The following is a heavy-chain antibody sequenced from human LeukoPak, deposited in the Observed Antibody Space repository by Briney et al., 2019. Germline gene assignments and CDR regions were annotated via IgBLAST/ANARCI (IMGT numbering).Heavy chain of an antibody. CDR3: ASGRHPYRSGGSCYTTLDY. CDR2: ICAYNGNT. D-gene: IGHD2-15*01. CDR1: GYTFTSYD. Sequence: ASVTVSCKASGYTFTSYDSSWVRQPPGQGLEWMGWICAYNGNTNYAQKLQGRVTMATDTSTSSAYMVRTSLRSDDTALYYWASGRHPYRSGGSCYTTLDYWGQGTLATDSS. V-gene: IGHV1-18*01. J-gene: IGHJ4*02.